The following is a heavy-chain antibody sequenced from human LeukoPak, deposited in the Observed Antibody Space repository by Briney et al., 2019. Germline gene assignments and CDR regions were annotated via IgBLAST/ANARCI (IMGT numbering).Heavy chain of an antibody. J-gene: IGHJ2*01. CDR2: LSGSGGAT. CDR1: GFTFSNYA. D-gene: IGHD3-10*01. Sequence: GGSLRLSCAASGFTFSNYAMTWVRQAPGKGLEWVSILSGSGGATYYADSVKGRFTVSRDNSENTLFLQMNNLGAEDTAVYYCAKKRVITTPDAIDWYFDLWGRGTLVTVSS. CDR3: AKKRVITTPDAIDWYFDL. V-gene: IGHV3-23*01.